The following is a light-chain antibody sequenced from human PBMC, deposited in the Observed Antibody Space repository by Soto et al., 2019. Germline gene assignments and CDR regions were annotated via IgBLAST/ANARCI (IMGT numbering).Light chain of an antibody. CDR1: SSYVGGYTY. V-gene: IGLV2-14*01. J-gene: IGLJ1*01. CDR3: SSYTSSSAQI. CDR2: EGS. Sequence: LTQPASACVSPGESVTISSTRTSSYVGGYTYVSWYQQHPGKAPTLMIYEGSNRPSGGSNRFSGSKYGNTASLTISGLQAEDEANYYCSSYTSSSAQIFGTGTNITV.